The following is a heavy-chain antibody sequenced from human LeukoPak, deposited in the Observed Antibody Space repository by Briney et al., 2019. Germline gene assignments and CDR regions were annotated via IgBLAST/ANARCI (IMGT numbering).Heavy chain of an antibody. CDR2: ITGDGGGT. CDR3: AKETSSGNFVTLDC. Sequence: GGSLRLSCAASGFTFRSYVMSWVRQVPGKGLEWVSAITGDGGGTNHADSVKGRFTISRDNSKNTLYLQMNSPRAEDTAVYYCAKETSSGNFVTLDCWGQGTLVTVSS. D-gene: IGHD1-26*01. V-gene: IGHV3-23*01. CDR1: GFTFRSYV. J-gene: IGHJ4*02.